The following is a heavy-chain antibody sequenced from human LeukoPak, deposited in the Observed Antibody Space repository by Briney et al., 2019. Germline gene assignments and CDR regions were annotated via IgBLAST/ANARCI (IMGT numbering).Heavy chain of an antibody. CDR1: GYAFSAYY. Sequence: GASVTVSCKASGYAFSAYYMHWVRQAPGQGLEWMGWLNPQTGDTHFAQKFKGSVTFTRDTSISTAYMAMSRLRSDDTAVFYCARGSRYHDWLSPLDSWGQGTLVTVSS. V-gene: IGHV1-2*02. J-gene: IGHJ4*02. CDR2: LNPQTGDT. CDR3: ARGSRYHDWLSPLDS. D-gene: IGHD3-9*01.